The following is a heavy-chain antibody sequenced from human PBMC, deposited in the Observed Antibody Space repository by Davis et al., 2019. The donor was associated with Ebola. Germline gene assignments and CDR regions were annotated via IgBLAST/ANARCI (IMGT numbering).Heavy chain of an antibody. CDR2: ISYDGSNK. Sequence: GESLKISCAASGFTFSSYAMHWVRQAPGKGLEWVAVISYDGSNKYYADSVKGRFTISRDNSKNTLYLQMNSLRAEDTAVYYCARDKNGDYATFDPWGQGTLVTVSS. V-gene: IGHV3-30-3*01. D-gene: IGHD4-17*01. CDR1: GFTFSSYA. J-gene: IGHJ5*02. CDR3: ARDKNGDYATFDP.